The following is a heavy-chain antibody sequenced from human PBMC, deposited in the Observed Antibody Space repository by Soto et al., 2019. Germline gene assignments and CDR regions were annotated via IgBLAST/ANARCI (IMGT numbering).Heavy chain of an antibody. Sequence: GGSLRLSCAASGFTFSSYGMHWVRQAPGRGLEWVAVIWYDGSSKYYADSVKGRFTISRDNAKNTLCLQMNSRRAEDTAVYYCARDPIERGYSYGYYFDYWGQGT. CDR3: ARDPIERGYSYGYYFDY. J-gene: IGHJ4*02. V-gene: IGHV3-33*01. CDR2: IWYDGSSK. CDR1: GFTFSSYG. D-gene: IGHD5-18*01.